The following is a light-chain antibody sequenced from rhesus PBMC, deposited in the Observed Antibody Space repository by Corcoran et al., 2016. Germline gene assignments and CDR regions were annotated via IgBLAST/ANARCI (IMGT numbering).Light chain of an antibody. J-gene: IGLJ1*01. CDR1: TGAVTSSNY. V-gene: IGLV7-76*01. CDR2: NTN. Sequence: QAVVTQEPSLPVSPGGTVTLTCGSSTGAVTSSNYPHWFQQKPGQAPRGLIYNTNSKHSWTPALFSGSLAGGKAALTLSGVQPEDESEYHCLVYYSGAYIFGAGTRLTVL. CDR3: LVYYSGAYI.